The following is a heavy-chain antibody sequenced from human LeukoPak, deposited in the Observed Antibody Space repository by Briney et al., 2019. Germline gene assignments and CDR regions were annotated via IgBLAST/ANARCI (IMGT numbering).Heavy chain of an antibody. J-gene: IGHJ4*02. V-gene: IGHV3-53*01. CDR1: GFTVSSNY. CDR3: ARDYYGSGSYGGFDY. Sequence: AGGSLRLSCAASGFTVSSNYMSWVRQAPGKGLEWVSVIYSGGSTYYADSVKGRFTISRDNSKNTLYLQMNSLRAEDTAVYYCARDYYGSGSYGGFDYWGQGTLVTVPS. D-gene: IGHD3-10*01. CDR2: IYSGGST.